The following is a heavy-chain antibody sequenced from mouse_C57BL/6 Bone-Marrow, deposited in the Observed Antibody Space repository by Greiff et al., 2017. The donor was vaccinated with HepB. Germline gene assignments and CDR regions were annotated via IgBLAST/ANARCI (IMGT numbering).Heavy chain of an antibody. CDR3: AREGLDWYFDV. Sequence: EVKLVESEGGLVQPGSSMKLSCTASGFTFSDYYMAWVRQVPEKGLEWVANINYDGSSTYYLDSLKSRFIISRDNAKNILYLQRSSLKSEDTATYYCAREGLDWYFDVWGTGTTVTVSS. D-gene: IGHD4-1*01. CDR2: INYDGSST. J-gene: IGHJ1*03. CDR1: GFTFSDYY. V-gene: IGHV5-16*01.